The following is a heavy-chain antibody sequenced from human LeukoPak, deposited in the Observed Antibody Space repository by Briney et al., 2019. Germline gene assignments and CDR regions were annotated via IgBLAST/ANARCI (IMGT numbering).Heavy chain of an antibody. CDR3: AKDLSYSTATTSLDH. CDR2: ISWNSGSI. Sequence: GRSLRLSCAASGFSFSSYGMHWVRQAPGKGLEWVSGISWNSGSIGYVDSVKGRFTISRDNAKNSLYLQMNSLRAEDTALYYCAKDLSYSTATTSLDHWGQGTLVTVSS. V-gene: IGHV3-9*01. CDR1: GFSFSSYG. J-gene: IGHJ4*02. D-gene: IGHD1-1*01.